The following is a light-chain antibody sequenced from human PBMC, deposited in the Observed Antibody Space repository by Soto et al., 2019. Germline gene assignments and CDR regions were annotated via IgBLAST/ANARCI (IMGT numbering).Light chain of an antibody. J-gene: IGKJ4*01. CDR2: DAS. V-gene: IGKV3-11*01. CDR1: QSVSSY. Sequence: EIVLTQSPATLSLSPGERATLSGRASQSVSSYLAWYQHKPGQAPRLLIYDASNRATGIPARFSGSGSGTDFTLTISSLEPVDFAVYYCQHRSGWPLTFGGGTKVEIK. CDR3: QHRSGWPLT.